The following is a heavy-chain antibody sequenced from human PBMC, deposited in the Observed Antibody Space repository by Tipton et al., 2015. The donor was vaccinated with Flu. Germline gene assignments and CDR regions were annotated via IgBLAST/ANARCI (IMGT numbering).Heavy chain of an antibody. CDR1: GYSFTSYW. D-gene: IGHD4-17*01. V-gene: IGHV5-51*01. Sequence: QLVQSGAEVKKPGESLKISCKGSGYSFTSYWIGWVRQMPGKGLEWMGIIYPGDSDTRYSPSFQGQVTISADKSISTAYLQWSSLKASDTAMYYCAGPPAQDYGDLGPNWYFDLWGRGTLVTVSS. CDR2: IYPGDSDT. J-gene: IGHJ2*01. CDR3: AGPPAQDYGDLGPNWYFDL.